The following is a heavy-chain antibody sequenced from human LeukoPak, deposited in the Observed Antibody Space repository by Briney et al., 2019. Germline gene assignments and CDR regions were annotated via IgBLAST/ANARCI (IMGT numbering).Heavy chain of an antibody. CDR3: ARGRTIFGVVNDAFDI. J-gene: IGHJ3*02. Sequence: SETLSHTCIVSGGSISSYDWSWIRQPPGKGLEWIGYINYSGSTNYNPSLKSRITFSVDTSKNQFSLNLSSVTAADTAVYYCARGRTIFGVVNDAFDIWGQGTMVTVSS. V-gene: IGHV4-59*01. CDR1: GGSISSYD. D-gene: IGHD3-3*01. CDR2: INYSGST.